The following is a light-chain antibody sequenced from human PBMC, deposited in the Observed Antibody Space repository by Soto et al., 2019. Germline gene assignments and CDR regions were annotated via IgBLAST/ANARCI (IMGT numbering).Light chain of an antibody. V-gene: IGKV3-11*01. J-gene: IGKJ5*01. Sequence: EIVLTQSPATLPLSPGERATLSCRASQSVSSHLGWYQPTPGQAPRLLIYDATTRATGIPARLSGSGSGTDMTRTISSLEPEDFAADVGQQRNNGPLTCGQGTRLEIK. CDR1: QSVSSH. CDR3: QQRNNGPLT. CDR2: DAT.